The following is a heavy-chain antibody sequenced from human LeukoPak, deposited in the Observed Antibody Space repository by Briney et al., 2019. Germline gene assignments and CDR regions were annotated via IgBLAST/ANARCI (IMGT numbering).Heavy chain of an antibody. V-gene: IGHV1-18*01. CDR3: ARLSWEYQLLFVFDY. Sequence: ASVKVSCKASGYTFTSYGISWVRQAPGQGLEWMGWISAYNGNTNYAQKLQGRVTMTTDTSTSTAYMELWSLRSDDTAVYYCARLSWEYQLLFVFDYWGQGTLVTVSS. D-gene: IGHD2-2*01. CDR1: GYTFTSYG. J-gene: IGHJ4*02. CDR2: ISAYNGNT.